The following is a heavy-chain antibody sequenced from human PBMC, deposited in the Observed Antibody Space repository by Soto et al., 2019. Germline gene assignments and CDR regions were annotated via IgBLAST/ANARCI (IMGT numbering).Heavy chain of an antibody. J-gene: IGHJ5*02. CDR2: MNPNRGNT. V-gene: IGHV1-8*01. Sequence: QVQLVQSGAEVKQPGASVKVSCKASGYTFTSYDINWVRQATGQGFEYLGWMNPNRGNTGYVKKSQGRVTMTRITSMSFAYMELSSRLSEDTALYYCARGIKYGDYSRWFDPWGAGTLVTVAS. D-gene: IGHD4-17*01. CDR1: GYTFTSYD. CDR3: ARGIKYGDYSRWFDP.